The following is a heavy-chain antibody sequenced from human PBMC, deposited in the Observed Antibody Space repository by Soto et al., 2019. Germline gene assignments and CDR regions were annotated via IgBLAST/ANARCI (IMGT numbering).Heavy chain of an antibody. J-gene: IGHJ6*03. D-gene: IGHD1-26*01. Sequence: QVQLQESGPGLVTPSQTLSLTCSVSGGSISSGGDYWTWIRQHPGEGLEWIGYIYYTGGTSYTPSLMSRLTISMDTSNNQYSVKLNSVTAADTAVYYCARVRGSNYRHYYMDVWGKGNTVTVSS. CDR1: GGSISSGGDY. CDR2: IYYTGGT. V-gene: IGHV4-31*03. CDR3: ARVRGSNYRHYYMDV.